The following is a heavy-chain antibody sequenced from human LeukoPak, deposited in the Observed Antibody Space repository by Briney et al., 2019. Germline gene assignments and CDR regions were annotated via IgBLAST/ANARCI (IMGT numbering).Heavy chain of an antibody. CDR2: IRSKANSYAT. CDR1: GFTFSGSG. V-gene: IGHV3-73*01. Sequence: GGSLRLSCAASGFTFSGSGMHWVRQASGKGLEWVSRIRSKANSYATAYAASVKGRFTIPRDDSKNMAYLQMNSLKTEDTAVYYCTGQYSSGWYYFDYWGQGTLVTVSS. D-gene: IGHD6-19*01. CDR3: TGQYSSGWYYFDY. J-gene: IGHJ4*02.